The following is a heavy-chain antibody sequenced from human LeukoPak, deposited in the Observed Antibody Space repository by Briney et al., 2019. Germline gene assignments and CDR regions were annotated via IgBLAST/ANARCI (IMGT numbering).Heavy chain of an antibody. D-gene: IGHD5-18*01. CDR3: AKGRGSYSYGGYDS. CDR2: LSGSGANT. V-gene: IGHV3-23*01. J-gene: IGHJ4*02. CDR1: GFTVSSNY. Sequence: GGSLRLSCAASGFTVSSNYMSWVRQAPGKGLDSVSSLSGSGANTYYADSEKGRFTISRDNSKNTLYLQIKSLRAEDTALYYCAKGRGSYSYGGYDSWGQGTLVTVSS.